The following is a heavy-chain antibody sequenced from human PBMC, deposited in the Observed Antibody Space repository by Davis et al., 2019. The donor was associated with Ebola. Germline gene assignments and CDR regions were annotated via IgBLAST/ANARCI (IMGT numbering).Heavy chain of an antibody. CDR3: ARPGVGGSSWYPRSLAGWFDP. Sequence: PSETLSLTCTVSGGSISSSSYYWGWIRQPPGKGLEWIGSIYYSGSTYYNPSLKSRVTISVDTSKNQFSLKLSSVTAADTAVYYCARPGVGGSSWYPRSLAGWFDPWGQGTLVTVSS. J-gene: IGHJ5*02. CDR2: IYYSGST. D-gene: IGHD6-13*01. V-gene: IGHV4-39*01. CDR1: GGSISSSSYY.